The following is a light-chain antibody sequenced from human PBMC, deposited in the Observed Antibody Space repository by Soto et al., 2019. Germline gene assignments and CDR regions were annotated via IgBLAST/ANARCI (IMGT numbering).Light chain of an antibody. Sequence: DIQMTQSPSSVYASVGDRVNITCRASLGIGSRLVCYQQKPGQAHKLQVYAASSLQSGVPSRFRGSASGTDYTLKIIGLEPEDFATYYCQQAYNFPLTFSGGAKVEIK. CDR2: AAS. V-gene: IGKV1D-12*01. J-gene: IGKJ4*01. CDR1: LGIGSR. CDR3: QQAYNFPLT.